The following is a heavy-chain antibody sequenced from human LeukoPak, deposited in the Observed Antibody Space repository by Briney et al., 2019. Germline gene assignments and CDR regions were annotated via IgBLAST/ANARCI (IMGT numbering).Heavy chain of an antibody. J-gene: IGHJ3*02. Sequence: PSETLSLTCTVSGGSISSYSWSWIRQPAGKGLEWIGGIYTSGTTNDNPSLKRRVTISVDKSKNQLSLKLGSVTAADTAVYYCAKDKMDIGSDAFDIWGQGTMLTVSS. V-gene: IGHV4-4*07. CDR1: GGSISSYS. CDR2: IYTSGTT. CDR3: AKDKMDIGSDAFDI. D-gene: IGHD1-14*01.